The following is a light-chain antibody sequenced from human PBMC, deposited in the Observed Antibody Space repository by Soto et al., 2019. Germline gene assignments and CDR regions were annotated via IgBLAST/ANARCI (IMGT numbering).Light chain of an antibody. J-gene: IGKJ4*01. CDR1: QSVSSSY. CDR2: DAS. Sequence: IVLPPSPCTLSLTPGERSTLSCMASQSVSSSYLAWYQQKPGQAPRLLIYDASNRATGIPARFSGSGSETDFTLTISSLEPEDFAVYYCQQRSNWPLTFGGGTKVDI. V-gene: IGKV3-11*01. CDR3: QQRSNWPLT.